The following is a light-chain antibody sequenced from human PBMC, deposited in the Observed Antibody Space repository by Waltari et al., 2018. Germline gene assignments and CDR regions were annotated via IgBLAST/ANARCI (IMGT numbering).Light chain of an antibody. CDR2: GNT. CDR3: QSYDSSLSGYV. V-gene: IGLV1-40*01. J-gene: IGLJ1*01. Sequence: QSVLTQPPSVSGAPGQRVTISCTGSSSNIGAGYDVYWYQQLPGTGPKPLIYGNTNRPSGVPDRFSGSKSGTSASLAITGLQAEDEADYYCQSYDSSLSGYVFGTGTKVTVL. CDR1: SSNIGAGYD.